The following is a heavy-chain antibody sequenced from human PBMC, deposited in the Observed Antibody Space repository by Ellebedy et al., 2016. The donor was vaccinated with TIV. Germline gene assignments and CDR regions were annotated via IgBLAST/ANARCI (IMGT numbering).Heavy chain of an antibody. V-gene: IGHV3-23*01. CDR1: GFTFNIYA. CDR2: VDTGANT. J-gene: IGHJ4*02. D-gene: IGHD3-3*01. CDR3: AKDLHHWSANDV. Sequence: LSLTCAASGFTFNIYAMSWVRQAPGKGLEWVSLVDTGANTYYADSVKGRFTISRDNSKNTLYLQMNSLRAEDTALYYCAKDLHHWSANDVWGQGTLVTVSS.